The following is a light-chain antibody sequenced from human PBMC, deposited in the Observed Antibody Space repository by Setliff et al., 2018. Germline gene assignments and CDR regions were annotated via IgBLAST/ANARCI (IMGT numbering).Light chain of an antibody. Sequence: QSALTQPASVSGSPGQSITISCTGTDSDVGGFNLVSWYQQHPGKAPKFMIYDVSNRPSGVSDRFSGSKSGNTASLTISGLQAEDEADYYCVSFTSSHTLLFGGGTKVTVL. J-gene: IGLJ2*01. V-gene: IGLV2-14*03. CDR2: DVS. CDR1: DSDVGGFNL. CDR3: VSFTSSHTLL.